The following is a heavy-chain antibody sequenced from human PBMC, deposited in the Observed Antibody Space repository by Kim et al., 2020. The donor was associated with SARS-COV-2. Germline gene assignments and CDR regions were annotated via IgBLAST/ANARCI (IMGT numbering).Heavy chain of an antibody. Sequence: YGNVGKGRFTNTRDNAKNSLYLKRTSLRAEDTAVYYCARVASSSWDFDYWGQGTLVTVSS. D-gene: IGHD6-13*01. J-gene: IGHJ4*02. V-gene: IGHV3-7*01. CDR3: ARVASSSWDFDY.